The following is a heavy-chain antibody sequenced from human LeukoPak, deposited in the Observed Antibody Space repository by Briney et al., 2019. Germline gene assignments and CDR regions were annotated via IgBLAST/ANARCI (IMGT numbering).Heavy chain of an antibody. CDR2: TYYRSKWYN. V-gene: IGHV6-1*01. CDR1: GDSVSTNSAA. D-gene: IGHD7-27*01. J-gene: IGHJ4*02. Sequence: PQTLSLTCAISGDSVSTNSAAWNWIRQSPSRGLEWLGRTYYRSKWYNEYAVSVRSRITIDADTSKNQFSVHLNSVTPEDTAVYYCARELWGFDYWGQGTLVTVSS. CDR3: ARELWGFDY.